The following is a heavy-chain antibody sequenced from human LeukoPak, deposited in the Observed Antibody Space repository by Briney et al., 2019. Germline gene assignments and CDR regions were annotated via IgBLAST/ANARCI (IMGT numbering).Heavy chain of an antibody. D-gene: IGHD2-2*01. V-gene: IGHV4-34*01. CDR1: GGSFSGYY. CDR3: ARQVVPAASSWFDP. J-gene: IGHJ5*02. Sequence: PSETLSLTCGVYGGSFSGYYWNWIRQPPGKGLEWIGEINHSGSTNYNPSLKSRVTISVDTSKNQFSLKLSSVTAADTAVYYCARQVVPAASSWFDPWGQATLVTVSS. CDR2: INHSGST.